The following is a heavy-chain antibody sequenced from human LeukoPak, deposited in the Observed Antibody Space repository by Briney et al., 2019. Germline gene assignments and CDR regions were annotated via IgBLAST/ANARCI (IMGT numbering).Heavy chain of an antibody. V-gene: IGHV3-23*01. CDR2: ISGSTGST. CDR1: GFTFSSYA. CDR3: AKVGGSGSYGTFDY. J-gene: IGHJ4*02. Sequence: GGSLRLSCAASGFTFSSYAMSWVRQAPGMGLEWVSFISGSTGSTYHADSVKGRFTTSRDNSKNTLYLHMDSLGAEDTAVYYCAKVGGSGSYGTFDYWGQGTLVTVSS. D-gene: IGHD3-10*01.